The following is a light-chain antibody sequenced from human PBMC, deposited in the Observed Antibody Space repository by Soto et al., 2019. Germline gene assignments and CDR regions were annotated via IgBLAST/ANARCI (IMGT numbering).Light chain of an antibody. V-gene: IGKV3-15*01. CDR1: QSVRSN. CDR2: GAF. CDR3: QQYNDWPLT. Sequence: EIVMTQSPVTMSVSPGERATLCCRASQSVRSNLAWYQQKPGQAPSLLIYGAFTRATGIPTRFSGTGSGTEFTLTISSLQSEDFALYYCQQYNDWPLTFGQGTKVDIK. J-gene: IGKJ1*01.